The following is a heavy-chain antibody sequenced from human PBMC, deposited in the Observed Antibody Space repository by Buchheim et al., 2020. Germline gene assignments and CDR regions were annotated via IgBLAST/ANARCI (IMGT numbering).Heavy chain of an antibody. J-gene: IGHJ6*02. Sequence: QVQLVESGGGVVQPGRSLRLSCAASGFTFSSYAMHWVRQAPGKGLEWVAVISYDGSNKYYADSVKGRFTISRDNSKNTLYLQMNSLRAEDTAVYYCARWTSYDILTGYYVDGMDVWGQGTT. V-gene: IGHV3-30-3*01. D-gene: IGHD3-9*01. CDR2: ISYDGSNK. CDR1: GFTFSSYA. CDR3: ARWTSYDILTGYYVDGMDV.